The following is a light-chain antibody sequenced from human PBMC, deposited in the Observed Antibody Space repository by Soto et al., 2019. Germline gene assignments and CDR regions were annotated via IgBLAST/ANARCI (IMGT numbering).Light chain of an antibody. J-gene: IGLJ3*02. CDR1: SSDIGAYHY. CDR2: EVP. CDR3: SSHTSSATCV. Sequence: QSALTQPASGSGSPGQSITISCTGTSSDIGAYHYVSWYQQHPGRAPKLMIYEVPNRPSGVSYRFSGSKSGYAASLTLPGRQAEDEADYYGSSHTSSATCVFGGGTKLTVL. V-gene: IGLV2-14*01.